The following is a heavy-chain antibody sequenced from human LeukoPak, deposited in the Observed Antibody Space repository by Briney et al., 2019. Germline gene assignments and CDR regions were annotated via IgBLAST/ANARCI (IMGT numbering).Heavy chain of an antibody. J-gene: IGHJ4*02. CDR2: IYYSGST. D-gene: IGHD5-12*01. CDR3: ARIVATPMGLQPFDY. CDR1: GGSISSYY. Sequence: SETLSLTCTVSGGSISSYYWSWIRQPPGKGLEWIGYIYYSGSTNYNPSLKSRVTISVDTSKNQFSLKLSSVTAADTAVYYCARIVATPMGLQPFDYWGQGTLVTVSS. V-gene: IGHV4-59*08.